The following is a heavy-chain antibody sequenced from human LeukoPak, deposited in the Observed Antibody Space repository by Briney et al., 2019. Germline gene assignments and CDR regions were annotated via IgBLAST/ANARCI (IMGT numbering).Heavy chain of an antibody. CDR3: AREITIFRPPVGDVGWFDP. D-gene: IGHD3-3*01. V-gene: IGHV4-31*03. CDR2: IYYSGST. Sequence: SETLSLTCTVSGGSISSGGYYWSWIRQHPGKGLEWIGYIYYSGSTYYNPSLKSRVTISVDTSKNQFSLKLRSVTAADTAVYYCAREITIFRPPVGDVGWFDPWGQGTLVTVSS. CDR1: GGSISSGGYY. J-gene: IGHJ5*02.